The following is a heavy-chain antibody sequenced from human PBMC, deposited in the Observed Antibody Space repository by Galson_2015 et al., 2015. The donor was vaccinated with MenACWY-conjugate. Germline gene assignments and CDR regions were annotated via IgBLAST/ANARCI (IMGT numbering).Heavy chain of an antibody. D-gene: IGHD4-23*01. CDR1: GFTFCSYW. CDR2: ISSDGSST. V-gene: IGHV3-74*01. CDR3: ARKLPYDY. J-gene: IGHJ4*02. Sequence: SLRLSCAASGFTFCSYWMHRVRQAPGKGLVWVSRISSDGSSTRYADSVKGRFTISRDNAKNTLYLQMNSLRAEDTAVYYCARKLPYDYWGQGTLVTVSS.